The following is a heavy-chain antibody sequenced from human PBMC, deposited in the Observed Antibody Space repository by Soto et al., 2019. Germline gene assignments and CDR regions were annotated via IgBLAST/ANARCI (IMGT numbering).Heavy chain of an antibody. CDR3: AKSPEWPNRYFDY. CDR2: ITANSGST. CDR1: GFTFGSYA. J-gene: IGHJ4*02. Sequence: EMQLLESGGGLVQPGGSLRLSCAASGFTFGSYAMVCVRQAPGKGLEWVSTITANSGSTAYGDSVKGRFTISRDNSKSTLYLQMNSLRVEDSAAYYCAKSPEWPNRYFDYWGQGTLVTVSS. V-gene: IGHV3-23*01. D-gene: IGHD3-3*01.